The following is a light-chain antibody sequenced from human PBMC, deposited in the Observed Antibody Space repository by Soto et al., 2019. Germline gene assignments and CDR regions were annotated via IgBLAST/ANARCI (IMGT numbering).Light chain of an antibody. J-gene: IGLJ2*01. V-gene: IGLV7-46*01. CDR1: TGPVTSNHH. CDR2: DTS. Sequence: QAVVTQEPSLTVSPGGTVPLTCGSSTGPVTSNHHPYWFQQKAGQAPRTLIYDTSNKHSWTPARFSGSLLGDKAALTLSGAQPEDEAQYYCLLSYNAARVFGGGTKLTVL. CDR3: LLSYNAARV.